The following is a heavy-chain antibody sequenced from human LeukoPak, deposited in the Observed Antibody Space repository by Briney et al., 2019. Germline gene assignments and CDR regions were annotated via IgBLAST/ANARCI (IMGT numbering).Heavy chain of an antibody. J-gene: IGHJ4*02. V-gene: IGHV4-59*12. Sequence: PSETLSLTCTVSDDSISSYYWSWIRQPPGKGLEWIGYIYYTGSTIYNPSLKSRVTISIDTSKNQFSLKLSSVTAADTAVYYCARGRGPTQDDWGQGTLVTVSS. CDR3: ARGRGPTQDD. D-gene: IGHD1-1*01. CDR1: DDSISSYY. CDR2: IYYTGST.